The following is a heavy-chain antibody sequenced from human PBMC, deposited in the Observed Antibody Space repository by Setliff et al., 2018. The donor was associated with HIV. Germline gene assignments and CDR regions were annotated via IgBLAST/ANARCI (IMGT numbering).Heavy chain of an antibody. V-gene: IGHV5-51*03. CDR2: IYPGDSET. CDR1: GYSFTSYW. J-gene: IGHJ2*01. D-gene: IGHD3-9*01. Sequence: PGESLKISCEASGYSFTSYWIGWVRQMPGKGLEWVGIIYPGDSETKYSPSSEGQVTISADKSISTAYLQWSSLKASDTAMYYCARSDYDVLTGFWYFDLWGRGTLVTVSS. CDR3: ARSDYDVLTGFWYFDL.